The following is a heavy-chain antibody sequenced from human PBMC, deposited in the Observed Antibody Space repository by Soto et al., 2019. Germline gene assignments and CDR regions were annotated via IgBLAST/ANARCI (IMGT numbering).Heavy chain of an antibody. V-gene: IGHV1-69*12. CDR2: IIPIFGTA. Sequence: QVQLVQSGAEVKKPGSSVKVSCKASGGTFSSYAISWVRQAPGQGLEWMGGIIPIFGTANYAQKFQGRVTITADESTSTAYMELSSLRSEDTAVYYCARYPYDSSSWNTGFDPWGQGTLVTVSS. CDR1: GGTFSSYA. CDR3: ARYPYDSSSWNTGFDP. J-gene: IGHJ5*02. D-gene: IGHD6-13*01.